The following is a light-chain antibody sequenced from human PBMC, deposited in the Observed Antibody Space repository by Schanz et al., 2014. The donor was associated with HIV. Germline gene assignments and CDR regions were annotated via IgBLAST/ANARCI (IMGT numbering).Light chain of an antibody. V-gene: IGKV3-15*01. CDR3: QQYGSSLVT. Sequence: EIVMTQSPATLSVSPGERATLSCRASQSVSSSLAWYQQKPGQAPRLLIFGASNRATDIPARFSGNGSGTEFTLTISSLQSEDFAVYYCQQYGSSLVTFGGGTKVEIK. CDR1: QSVSSS. CDR2: GAS. J-gene: IGKJ4*01.